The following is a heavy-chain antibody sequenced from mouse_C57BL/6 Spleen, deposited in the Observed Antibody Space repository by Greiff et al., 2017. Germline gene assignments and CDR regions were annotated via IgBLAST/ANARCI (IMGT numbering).Heavy chain of an antibody. V-gene: IGHV5-17*01. CDR1: GFTFSDYG. CDR3: ARPPFYDGYYTFLYY. Sequence: EVQLVESGGGLVKPGGSLKLSCAASGFTFSDYGMHWVRQAPEKGLEWVAYISSGSSTIYYADTVKGRFTISRDNAKNTLFLQMTSLRSEDTAMYYCARPPFYDGYYTFLYYWGQGTTLTVSS. D-gene: IGHD2-3*01. CDR2: ISSGSSTI. J-gene: IGHJ2*01.